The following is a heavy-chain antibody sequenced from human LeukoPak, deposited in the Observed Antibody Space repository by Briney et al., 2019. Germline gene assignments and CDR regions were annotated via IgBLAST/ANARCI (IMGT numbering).Heavy chain of an antibody. CDR1: GGTFSSYA. J-gene: IGHJ4*02. CDR3: ARVSLPYYYDSSGSGPFDY. CDR2: IIPIFGTA. Sequence: GASVKVSCKASGGTFSSYAISWGRQAPGQGVEWMGGIIPIFGTANYAQKFQGRVTITADESTSTAYMELSSLRSEDTAVYYCARVSLPYYYDSSGSGPFDYWGQGTLVTVSS. D-gene: IGHD3-22*01. V-gene: IGHV1-69*13.